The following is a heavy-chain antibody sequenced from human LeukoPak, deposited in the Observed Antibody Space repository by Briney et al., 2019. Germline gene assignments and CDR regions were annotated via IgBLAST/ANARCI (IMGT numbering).Heavy chain of an antibody. D-gene: IGHD3-22*01. Sequence: SGPTLLNPTQTLTPTCTFSGFSLSTRGMCVSWIRQPPGKALEWLARIDWDDDKYYSTSLKTRLTISKDTSKNQVVLTMTNMDPVDTATYYCARMVYDSSGYQLDYWGQGTLVTVSS. CDR1: GFSLSTRGMC. CDR3: ARMVYDSSGYQLDY. CDR2: IDWDDDK. V-gene: IGHV2-70*11. J-gene: IGHJ4*02.